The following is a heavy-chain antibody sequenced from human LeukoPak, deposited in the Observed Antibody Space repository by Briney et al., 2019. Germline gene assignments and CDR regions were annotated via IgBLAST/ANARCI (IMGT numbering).Heavy chain of an antibody. D-gene: IGHD6-19*01. V-gene: IGHV4-34*01. CDR3: SRRGQWLGRWFDP. CDR1: GGSFTDYY. J-gene: IGHJ5*02. Sequence: SETLSLTCAVFGGSFTDYYWSWICQPPGKGLEWIGEITHRGSTNYKSSLKSRVTISVDTSKNQFSLKLTSVTAADTAIYYCSRRGQWLGRWFDPWGQGTLVTASS. CDR2: ITHRGST.